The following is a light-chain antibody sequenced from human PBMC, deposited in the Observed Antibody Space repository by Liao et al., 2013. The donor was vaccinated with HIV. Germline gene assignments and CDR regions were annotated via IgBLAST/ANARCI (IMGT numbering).Light chain of an antibody. CDR3: QSSDTTGPHVV. Sequence: SYELTQPPSVSVAPGKTATITCGGNNIGSNSVHWYQQKPGQAPVLVIYYDSDRPSGIPERFSGSSSGTTVTLTISGVQAEDEADYHCQSSDTTGPHVVFGGGTKLTVL. V-gene: IGLV3-21*01. J-gene: IGLJ2*01. CDR1: NIGSNS. CDR2: YDS.